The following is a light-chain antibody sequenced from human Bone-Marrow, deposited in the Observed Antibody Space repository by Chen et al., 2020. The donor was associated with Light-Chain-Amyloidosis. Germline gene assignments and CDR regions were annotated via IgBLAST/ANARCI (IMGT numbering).Light chain of an antibody. Sequence: SYELPQQPSASVSPGQTARITCSGDDLPTKYAYWYQQKPGQAPVLVIHRDTERPSGISERFSGSSSGTTATLTISGVQAEDEADYHCQSADSSGTYEVIFGGGTKLTVL. CDR2: RDT. CDR1: DLPTKY. V-gene: IGLV3-25*03. J-gene: IGLJ2*01. CDR3: QSADSSGTYEVI.